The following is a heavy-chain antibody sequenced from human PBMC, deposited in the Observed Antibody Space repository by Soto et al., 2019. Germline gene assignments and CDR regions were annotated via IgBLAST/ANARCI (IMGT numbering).Heavy chain of an antibody. Sequence: ASGPTLVNPPQTLTLTCTFSGFSLSTSGVGVGWIRQPPGKALEWLALIYWDDGKRYSPSLKSRLTITKDTSKNQVVLTMTNMDHVDTATYYCEHRRVAAAAPYYFDYWGQGTLVTVSS. CDR3: EHRRVAAAAPYYFDY. D-gene: IGHD6-13*01. CDR1: GFSLSTSGVG. CDR2: IYWDDGK. V-gene: IGHV2-5*02. J-gene: IGHJ4*02.